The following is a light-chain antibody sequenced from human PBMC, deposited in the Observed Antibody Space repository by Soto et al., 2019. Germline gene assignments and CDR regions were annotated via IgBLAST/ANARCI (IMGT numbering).Light chain of an antibody. CDR3: QAHDSRLSALYV. Sequence: QSVLTQPPSVSGAPGQRVTISCTGSSSNIGTGFHVHWYQQLPGAAPKLLIYANTNRPSGVPARFSASKSGPSASLAITGLQAEDEADYYCQAHDSRLSALYVFGTGTKVTVL. CDR1: SSNIGTGFH. J-gene: IGLJ1*01. V-gene: IGLV1-40*01. CDR2: ANT.